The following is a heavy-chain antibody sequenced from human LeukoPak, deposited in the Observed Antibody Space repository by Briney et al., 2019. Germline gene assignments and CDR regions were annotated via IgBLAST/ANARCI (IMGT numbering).Heavy chain of an antibody. D-gene: IGHD5-18*01. Sequence: SETLSLTCSLSGGSISSGSYYWSWIRQPAGKGLEWIGRVYPSGSTSDNPSFKSRVSISIDTFKNQYTLNLSSVTAADTAVYYCAKDMGPTYSNLIGDWFDPWGQGLLVTVSS. CDR3: AKDMGPTYSNLIGDWFDP. CDR2: VYPSGST. J-gene: IGHJ5*02. CDR1: GGSISSGSYY. V-gene: IGHV4-61*02.